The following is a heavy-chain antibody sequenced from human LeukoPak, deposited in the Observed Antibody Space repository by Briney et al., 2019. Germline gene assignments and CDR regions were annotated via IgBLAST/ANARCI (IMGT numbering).Heavy chain of an antibody. Sequence: GRSLRLSCVASGFTFSNYAMNWVRQAPGKGLEWVGVISYDGSNKYYADSVKGRCTISRDNSKSTLFLLLNSLRGDDTAVYHCARSTVATCCGGGDYWGQGTLVTVSS. CDR3: ARSTVATCCGGGDY. J-gene: IGHJ4*02. CDR2: ISYDGSNK. D-gene: IGHD2-21*01. CDR1: GFTFSNYA. V-gene: IGHV3-30-3*01.